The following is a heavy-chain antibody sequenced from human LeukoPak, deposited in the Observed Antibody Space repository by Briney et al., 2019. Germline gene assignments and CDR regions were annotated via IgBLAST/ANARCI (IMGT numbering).Heavy chain of an antibody. J-gene: IGHJ4*02. D-gene: IGHD6-6*01. CDR1: GFTFSSYA. CDR2: IKQDGSEK. V-gene: IGHV3-7*01. Sequence: GGSLRLSCAASGFTFSSYAMSWVRQAPGKGLEWVANIKQDGSEKYYVDSVKGRFTISRDNAKNSLYLQMNSLRAEDTAVYYCARVKYPTQIDYWGQGTLVTVSS. CDR3: ARVKYPTQIDY.